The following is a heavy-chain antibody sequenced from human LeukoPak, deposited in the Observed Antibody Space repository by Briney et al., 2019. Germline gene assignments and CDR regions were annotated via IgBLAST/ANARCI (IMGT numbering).Heavy chain of an antibody. CDR3: AKDRPGVPAASNWFDP. CDR1: GFTFSSYG. D-gene: IGHD2-2*01. CDR2: IRYDGSNK. Sequence: GGSLRLSCAASGFTFSSYGMHWVRQAPGKGLEWVAFIRYDGSNKYYADSVKGRFTISRDNSKNTLYLQMNSLRAEDTAVYYCAKDRPGVPAASNWFDPWGQGTLVTVSS. V-gene: IGHV3-30*02. J-gene: IGHJ5*02.